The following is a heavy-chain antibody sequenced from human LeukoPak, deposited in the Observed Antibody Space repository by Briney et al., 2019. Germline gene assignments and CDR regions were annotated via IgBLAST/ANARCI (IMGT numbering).Heavy chain of an antibody. CDR3: ARSGYSYGADAFGI. D-gene: IGHD5-18*01. Sequence: SETLSLTCTVSGGSISSYYWSWIRQPPGKGLEWIGYIYYSGSTNYNPSLKSRVTISVDTSKNQFSLKLSSATAADTAVYYCARSGYSYGADAFGIWGQGTMVTVSS. CDR1: GGSISSYY. CDR2: IYYSGST. V-gene: IGHV4-59*01. J-gene: IGHJ3*02.